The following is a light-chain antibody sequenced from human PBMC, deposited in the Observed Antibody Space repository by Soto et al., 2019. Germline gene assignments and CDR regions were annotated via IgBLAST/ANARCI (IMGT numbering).Light chain of an antibody. CDR3: QHTYSYLWT. V-gene: IGKV1-39*01. CDR2: AAS. CDR1: QTVSRY. J-gene: IGKJ1*01. Sequence: DIQLTQSPSSLSASVGDTVTITCRASQTVSRYLNWYQQKSGTAPKLLIYAASTLHTGVPSRFSRRGSGTDFTLTINNLQREDFADYFCQHTYSYLWTFGQGTKVEIK.